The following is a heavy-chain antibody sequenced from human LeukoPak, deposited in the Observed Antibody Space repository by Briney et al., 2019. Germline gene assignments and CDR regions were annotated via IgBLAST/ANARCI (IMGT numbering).Heavy chain of an antibody. Sequence: SETLSLTCAIYGGSFSDYYCTWIRQAPGKGLEYIGEIHPSGITDYNPSLKSRVTMSLDTSKNRFSLRLNSVTAADTAVYFCARGLDQYKGGNYWGQGTLVTVSS. CDR1: GGSFSDYY. CDR3: ARGLDQYKGGNY. D-gene: IGHD3-16*01. V-gene: IGHV4-34*01. CDR2: IHPSGIT. J-gene: IGHJ4*02.